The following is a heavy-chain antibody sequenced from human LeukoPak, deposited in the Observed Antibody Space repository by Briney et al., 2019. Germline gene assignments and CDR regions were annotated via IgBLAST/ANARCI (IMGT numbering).Heavy chain of an antibody. J-gene: IGHJ4*02. CDR2: IYYSGST. Sequence: PSETLSLTCTVSGGSISSYYWSWIRQPPGKGLEWIGYIYYSGSTNYNPSLKSRVTISVDTSKNQFSLKLSSVTAADTAVYYCARGGANWYDFWSGYLALWGQGTLVTVSS. CDR1: GGSISSYY. CDR3: ARGGANWYDFWSGYLAL. V-gene: IGHV4-59*01. D-gene: IGHD3-3*01.